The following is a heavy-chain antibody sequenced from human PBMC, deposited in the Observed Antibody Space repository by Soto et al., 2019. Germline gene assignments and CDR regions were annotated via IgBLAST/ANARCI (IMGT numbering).Heavy chain of an antibody. J-gene: IGHJ5*02. CDR1: GGSISSGGCY. Sequence: PSETLSLTCTVSGGSISSGGCYWSWIRQHPGKGLEWIGYIYYNGNTYYNPSLRSRVTISMDPFKNHFSLKLSSVTAADTAVYYCTRGPPRVQWFDPWGLGTLVTVSS. CDR3: TRGPPRVQWFDP. V-gene: IGHV4-31*03. CDR2: IYYNGNT.